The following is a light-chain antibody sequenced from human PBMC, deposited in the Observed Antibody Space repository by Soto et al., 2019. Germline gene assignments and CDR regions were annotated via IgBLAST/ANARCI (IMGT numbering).Light chain of an antibody. CDR2: GAS. Sequence: EMTQSPSSLSASVGDRVIITCRASQSVDTYLNWYQQKPGEAPKFLIFGASNLQSGVPSRFSGSGSGTDFTLTITNLQPEDCATYYCQQSYGSPTFGGGTMVDI. CDR3: QQSYGSPT. J-gene: IGKJ4*01. V-gene: IGKV1-39*01. CDR1: QSVDTY.